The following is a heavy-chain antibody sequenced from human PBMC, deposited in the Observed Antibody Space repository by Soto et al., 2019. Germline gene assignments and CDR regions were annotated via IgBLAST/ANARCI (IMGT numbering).Heavy chain of an antibody. CDR1: GFTFSSYG. CDR2: IWYDGSNK. CDR3: ARDLAARRLLGSDY. Sequence: GGSLRLSCAASGFTFSSYGMHWVRQAPGKGLEWVAVIWYDGSNKYYADSVKGRFTISRDNSKNTLYLQMNSLRAEDTAVYYCARDLAARRLLGSDYWGQGTLVTVSS. V-gene: IGHV3-33*01. D-gene: IGHD6-6*01. J-gene: IGHJ4*02.